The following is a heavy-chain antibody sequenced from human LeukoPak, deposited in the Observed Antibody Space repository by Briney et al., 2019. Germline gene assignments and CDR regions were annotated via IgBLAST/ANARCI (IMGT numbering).Heavy chain of an antibody. CDR2: IYPGDSDT. CDR3: ARLDSSGGDFDY. Sequence: KVSCKASGGTFSSYAISWVRQAPGQGLEWMGIIYPGDSDTRYSPSFQGQVTISADKSISTAYLQWSSLKASDTAMYYCARLDSSGGDFDYWGQGTLVTVSS. J-gene: IGHJ4*02. D-gene: IGHD3-22*01. CDR1: GGTFSSYA. V-gene: IGHV5-51*01.